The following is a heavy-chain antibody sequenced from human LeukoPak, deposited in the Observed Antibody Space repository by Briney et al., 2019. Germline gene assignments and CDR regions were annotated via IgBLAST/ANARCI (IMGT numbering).Heavy chain of an antibody. CDR2: ISAYNGNT. CDR3: VRAYSRAYYYYYYMDV. V-gene: IGHV1-18*01. D-gene: IGHD2-15*01. J-gene: IGHJ6*03. Sequence: GASVKVSCKASGYTFTSYGISWVRQAPGQGLEWMGWISAYNGNTNYAQKLQGRVTMTTDTSTSTAYMELRSLRSDDTAVYYCVRAYSRAYYYYYYMDVWGKGTTVTVSS. CDR1: GYTFTSYG.